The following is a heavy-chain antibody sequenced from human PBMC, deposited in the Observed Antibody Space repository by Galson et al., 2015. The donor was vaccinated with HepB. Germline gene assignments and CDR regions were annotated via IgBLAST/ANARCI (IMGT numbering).Heavy chain of an antibody. Sequence: SETLSLTCTVSGGSISSYYWSWIRQPPGKGLEWIGYIYYSGSTNYNPSLKSRVTISVDTSKNQFSLKLSSVTAADTAVYYCARGGYCSGGSCYSFDYWGQGTLVTVSS. J-gene: IGHJ4*02. CDR1: GGSISSYY. D-gene: IGHD2-15*01. CDR3: ARGGYCSGGSCYSFDY. V-gene: IGHV4-59*01. CDR2: IYYSGST.